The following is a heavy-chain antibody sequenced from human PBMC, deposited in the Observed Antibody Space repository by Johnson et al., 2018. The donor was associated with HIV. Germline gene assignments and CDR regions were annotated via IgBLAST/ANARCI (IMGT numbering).Heavy chain of an antibody. Sequence: VQLVESGGGLVQPGGSLRLSCAASGFTFSSYAMSWVRQAPGKGLEWVSGISGTGGSTYYADSVKGRFTISRDNSKNTLYMQMNSLRAEDTAVYYCARYLRKRGGESAFDICGQGTMVTVSS. D-gene: IGHD1-14*01. CDR3: ARYLRKRGGESAFDI. CDR1: GFTFSSYA. CDR2: ISGTGGST. V-gene: IGHV3-23*04. J-gene: IGHJ3*02.